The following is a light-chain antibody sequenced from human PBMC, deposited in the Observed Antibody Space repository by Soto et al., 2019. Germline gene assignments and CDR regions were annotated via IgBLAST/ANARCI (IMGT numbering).Light chain of an antibody. CDR1: QTVSSNY. V-gene: IGKV3-20*01. CDR2: GAS. CDR3: QEYGCSRWR. Sequence: VLTLSPGTLSLTTREIATLSCMSSQTVSSNYLAWYQQKPGQAPRLLVYGASSRATGIPDRFSGSGSGTDFTLTISRLEPEDFALYYCQEYGCSRWRFG. J-gene: IGKJ1*01.